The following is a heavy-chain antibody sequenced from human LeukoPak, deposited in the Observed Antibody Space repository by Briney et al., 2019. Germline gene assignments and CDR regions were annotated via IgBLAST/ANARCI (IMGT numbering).Heavy chain of an antibody. CDR3: ARGRPWYSNDAFDI. CDR2: INHSGST. V-gene: IGHV4-34*01. CDR1: GGSFSGYY. J-gene: IGHJ3*02. D-gene: IGHD6-13*01. Sequence: SETLSLTCAVYGGSFSGYYWSWIRQPPGKGLEWIGEINHSGSTNYNPSLKSRVTIPVDTSKNQFSLKLSSVTAADTAVYYCARGRPWYSNDAFDIWGQGTMVTVSS.